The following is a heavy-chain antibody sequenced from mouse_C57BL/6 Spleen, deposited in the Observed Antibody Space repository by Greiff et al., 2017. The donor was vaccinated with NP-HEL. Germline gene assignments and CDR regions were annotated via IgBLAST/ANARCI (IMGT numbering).Heavy chain of an antibody. V-gene: IGHV14-1*01. D-gene: IGHD2-5*01. CDR1: GFNIKDYY. J-gene: IGHJ4*01. Sequence: EVQLQQSGAELVRPGASVKLSCTASGFNIKDYYMHWVKQRPEQGLEWIGRIDPEDGDTEYAPKFQGKATMTADTSSNTAYLQLSSLTSEDTAVYYCTDSNYHYYAMDYWGQRTSVTVSS. CDR2: IDPEDGDT. CDR3: TDSNYHYYAMDY.